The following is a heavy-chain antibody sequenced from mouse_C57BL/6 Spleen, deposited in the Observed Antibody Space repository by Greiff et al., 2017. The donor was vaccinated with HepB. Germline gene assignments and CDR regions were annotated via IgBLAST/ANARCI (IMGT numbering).Heavy chain of an antibody. D-gene: IGHD3-3*01. Sequence: EVQLKESGPGLVKPSQSLSLTCSVTGYSITSGYYWNWIRQFPGNKLEWMGYISYDGSNNYNPSLKNRISITRDTSKNQFFLKLNSVTTEDTATYYCAREPGREDYFDYWGQGTTLTVSS. CDR1: GYSITSGYY. CDR3: AREPGREDYFDY. J-gene: IGHJ2*01. CDR2: ISYDGSN. V-gene: IGHV3-6*01.